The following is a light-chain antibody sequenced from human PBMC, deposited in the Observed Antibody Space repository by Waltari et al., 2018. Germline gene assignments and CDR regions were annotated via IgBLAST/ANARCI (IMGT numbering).Light chain of an antibody. V-gene: IGLV2-23*02. CDR3: RSSTYNNLYV. Sequence: QSPLTQPASVSGSPGQSITISCTGTSSDVGNSYRVSWYQQHPGNAPKLIIYDVTKRPSGVSLPFSWSKSGKTASLTISGLKTEDEADYYCRSSTYNNLYVFGGGTKLTVL. CDR2: DVT. CDR1: SSDVGNSYR. J-gene: IGLJ3*02.